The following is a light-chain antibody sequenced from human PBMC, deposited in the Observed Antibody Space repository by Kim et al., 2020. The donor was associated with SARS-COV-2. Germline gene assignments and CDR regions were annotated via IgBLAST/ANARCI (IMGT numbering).Light chain of an antibody. CDR3: ASWNDGLGRPV. CDR1: RSDIGSHT. V-gene: IGLV1-44*01. J-gene: IGLJ2*01. Sequence: GQRVTISWSGARSDIGSHTVNWYHQLPGKSPRVVIYSNDQRPSGVPGRFSGSRSGTSASLAISGLQSDDEADYFCASWNDGLGRPVFGGGTKLTVL. CDR2: SND.